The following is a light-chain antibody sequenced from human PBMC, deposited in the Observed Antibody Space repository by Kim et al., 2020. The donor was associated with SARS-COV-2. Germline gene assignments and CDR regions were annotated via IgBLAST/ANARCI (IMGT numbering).Light chain of an antibody. V-gene: IGLV2-8*01. Sequence: GQSVTISCTGTSSDVGCYNYVSWYQQHPGKAPKLMIYDVSKRPSGVPDRFSGSKSGNTASLTVSGLQAEDEADYYCSSYAGSNNLVFGGGTQLTVL. CDR3: SSYAGSNNLV. CDR2: DVS. J-gene: IGLJ2*01. CDR1: SSDVGCYNY.